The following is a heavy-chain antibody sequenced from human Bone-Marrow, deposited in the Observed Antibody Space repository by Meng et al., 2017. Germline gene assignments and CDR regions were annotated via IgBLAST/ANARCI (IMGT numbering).Heavy chain of an antibody. Sequence: VHWQESVPGLLKPSGTLSLTCAVLGASISRSNCWSWVRQPPGKGLEWIGEIYQSGSTNYNPSLKSRATISVDKSKNQCSLKLSSVTAADTAVYYCARPDYGDYLYYFDYWGQGALVTVSS. CDR1: GASISRSNC. CDR3: ARPDYGDYLYYFDY. D-gene: IGHD4-17*01. CDR2: IYQSGST. J-gene: IGHJ4*02. V-gene: IGHV4-4*02.